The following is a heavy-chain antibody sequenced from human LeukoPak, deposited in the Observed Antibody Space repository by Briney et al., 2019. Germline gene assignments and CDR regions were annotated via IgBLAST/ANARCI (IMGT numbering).Heavy chain of an antibody. J-gene: IGHJ6*03. D-gene: IGHD5-18*01. CDR2: INPNSGGT. V-gene: IGHV1-2*02. CDR3: ATNTAMVPYGYYYYYMDV. Sequence: GASVKVSCKASGYSFTGYYMHWVRQAPGQGLEWMGWINPNSGGTNYAQKFQGRVTMTRDTSISTAYMELSRLRSDDTAVYYCATNTAMVPYGYYYYYMDVWGKGTTVTVSS. CDR1: GYSFTGYY.